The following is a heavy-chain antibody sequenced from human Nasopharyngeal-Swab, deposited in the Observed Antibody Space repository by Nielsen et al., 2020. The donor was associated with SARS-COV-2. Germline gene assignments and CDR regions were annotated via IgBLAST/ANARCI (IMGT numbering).Heavy chain of an antibody. Sequence: SETLSLTCTVSGGSLSSSSYYWGWIRQPPGKGLEWIGSIYYIGSTYYHPSLKSRVTISVDTSKNQFSLKLSSVTAADTAVYYCARHWEVVVAANSAWFDPWGQGTLVTVSS. D-gene: IGHD2-15*01. J-gene: IGHJ5*02. CDR2: IYYIGST. CDR1: GGSLSSSSYY. V-gene: IGHV4-39*01. CDR3: ARHWEVVVAANSAWFDP.